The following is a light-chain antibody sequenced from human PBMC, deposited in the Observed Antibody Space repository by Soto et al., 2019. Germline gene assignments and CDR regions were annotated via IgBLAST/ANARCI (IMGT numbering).Light chain of an antibody. Sequence: DIQMTQSPSSLSASVGDRVTITCRASQNIRSYLNWYQHKPGKAPKLLIYAASTLQSGVPSRFSGSGSGTDFTLTISSLQPEDFANYYCQQSYSTPKITFGPWTKVDIK. CDR2: AAS. V-gene: IGKV1-39*01. CDR1: QNIRSY. CDR3: QQSYSTPKIT. J-gene: IGKJ3*01.